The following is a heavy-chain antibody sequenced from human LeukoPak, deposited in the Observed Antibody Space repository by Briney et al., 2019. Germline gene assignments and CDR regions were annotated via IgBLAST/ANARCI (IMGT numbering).Heavy chain of an antibody. CDR3: AKKGFQLPYYFDY. CDR2: ISGSGGST. V-gene: IGHV3-23*01. Sequence: GGSLRLSCAASGFTFSSYSMNWVRQAPGKGLEWVSAISGSGGSTYYADSVRGRFTISRDNSKNTLYLQMNSLRAEDTAVYYCAKKGFQLPYYFDYWGQGTLVTVSS. CDR1: GFTFSSYS. J-gene: IGHJ4*02. D-gene: IGHD2-2*01.